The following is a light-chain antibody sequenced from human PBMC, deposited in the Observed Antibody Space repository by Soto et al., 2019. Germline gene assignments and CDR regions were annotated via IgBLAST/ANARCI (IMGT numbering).Light chain of an antibody. J-gene: IGKJ3*01. Sequence: EIVLTQSPGTLSLSPGERATLSCRASQTVSINYLAWYQQKPGQAPRLLIYAASTRATDIPERFSGSRSGTDFTLSTSSLEADDFFLYYCQQYDASPRTFGPGTTVEIK. CDR1: QTVSINY. CDR2: AAS. CDR3: QQYDASPRT. V-gene: IGKV3-20*01.